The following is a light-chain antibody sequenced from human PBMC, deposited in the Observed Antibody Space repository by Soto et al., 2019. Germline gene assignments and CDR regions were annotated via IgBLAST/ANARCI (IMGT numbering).Light chain of an antibody. CDR1: QSVSSN. CDR3: RQHNNKSPLT. V-gene: IGKV3-15*01. J-gene: IGKJ2*01. CDR2: GAS. Sequence: EIVMTQSPATLSVSPGERATLSCRASQSVSSNLAWYQQKPGQAPRLLIYGASTRATGIPARFSGSGSGTEVTLLISSLQSEDYAADYCRQHNNKSPLTFVHESKKQI.